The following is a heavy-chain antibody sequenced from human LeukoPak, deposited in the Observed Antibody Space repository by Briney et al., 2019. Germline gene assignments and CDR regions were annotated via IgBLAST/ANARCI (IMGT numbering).Heavy chain of an antibody. CDR2: ISYSGSA. CDR3: ARLSSFTVTTWRPFDL. Sequence: SETLSLTCTVSGGSISSHFWTWIRQPPGKGLEWIGHISYSGSANSNPSLRSRVTISVDTSKNQVSLELTSVTAADTAVYFCARLSSFTVTTWRPFDLWGRGTLVTVSS. J-gene: IGHJ2*01. D-gene: IGHD4-17*01. V-gene: IGHV4-59*11. CDR1: GGSISSHF.